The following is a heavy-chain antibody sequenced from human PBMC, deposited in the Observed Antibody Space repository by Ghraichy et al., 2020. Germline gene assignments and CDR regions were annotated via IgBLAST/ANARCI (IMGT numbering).Heavy chain of an antibody. D-gene: IGHD3-10*01. CDR3: AKDRGWGVGYFDY. CDR2: ISGGGGST. CDR1: GFTFTSYA. J-gene: IGHJ4*02. V-gene: IGHV3-23*01. Sequence: GGSLRLSCAASGFTFTSYAMNWVRQAPGKGLEWVSTISGGGGSTYYADSVKGRFTISRDNSNNTLYLQMNSLRAEDTAIYYCAKDRGWGVGYFDYWGQGILVTVSS.